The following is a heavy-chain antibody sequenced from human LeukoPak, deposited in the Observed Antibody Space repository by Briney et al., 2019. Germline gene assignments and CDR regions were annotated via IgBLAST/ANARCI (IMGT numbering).Heavy chain of an antibody. V-gene: IGHV3-23*01. D-gene: IGHD1-7*01. CDR2: ISGSGGRT. J-gene: IGHJ4*02. CDR3: AKDRGNWNFQYFGY. Sequence: GSLRLSCAASGFTFSSYMMSWVRQSPGKGLEWVSGISGSGGRTYYADSVKGRFTISRDNSKNTLYLQMNSLRAEDTAVYYCAKDRGNWNFQYFGYWGQGTLVTVSS. CDR1: GFTFSSYM.